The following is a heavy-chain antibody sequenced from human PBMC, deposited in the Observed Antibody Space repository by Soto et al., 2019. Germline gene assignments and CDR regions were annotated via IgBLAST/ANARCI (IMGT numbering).Heavy chain of an antibody. V-gene: IGHV4-4*02. Sequence: SETLSLTCTVSGGPISSSNWWTWVRQAPGKGLEWIGETYHVGIPSYNPSLKGRVSISVDTSKNQFSLKLSSVTAADTSVYYCARHVPYCSDTSHCAYGMDVWGQGTTVT. J-gene: IGHJ6*02. CDR1: GGPISSSNW. CDR3: ARHVPYCSDTSHCAYGMDV. D-gene: IGHD2-2*01. CDR2: TYHVGIP.